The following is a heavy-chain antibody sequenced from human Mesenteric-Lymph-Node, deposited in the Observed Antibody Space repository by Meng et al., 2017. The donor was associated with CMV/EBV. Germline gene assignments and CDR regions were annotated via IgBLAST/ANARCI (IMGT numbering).Heavy chain of an antibody. Sequence: ASVKVSCKASGYTFTGYYMHWVRQAPGQGLEWMRWINPNSGGTNYAQKFQGRVTMTRDTSISTAYMELSRLRSDDTAVYYCARDTTANYDFWSGQYYYYGMDVWGQGTTVTVSS. CDR3: ARDTTANYDFWSGQYYYYGMDV. D-gene: IGHD3-3*01. CDR1: GYTFTGYY. V-gene: IGHV1-2*02. CDR2: INPNSGGT. J-gene: IGHJ6*02.